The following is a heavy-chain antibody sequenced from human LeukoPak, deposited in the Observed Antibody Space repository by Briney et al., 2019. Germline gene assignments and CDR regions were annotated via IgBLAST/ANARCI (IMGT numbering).Heavy chain of an antibody. CDR3: AKSPSYYYDSSGYHYFDY. J-gene: IGHJ4*02. CDR2: INPNSGGT. D-gene: IGHD3-22*01. V-gene: IGHV1-2*02. Sequence: ASVKVSCKASGYTFIGYYMHWVRQAPGQGLEWMGWINPNSGGTNYAQKFQGRVTMTRDTSISTAYMELSRLRSDDTAVYYCAKSPSYYYDSSGYHYFDYWGQGTLVTVSS. CDR1: GYTFIGYY.